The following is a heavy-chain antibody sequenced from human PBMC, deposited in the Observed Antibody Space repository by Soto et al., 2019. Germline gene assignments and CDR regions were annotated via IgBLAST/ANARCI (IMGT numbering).Heavy chain of an antibody. CDR2: IIPIFGTA. Sequence: QVQLVQSGAEGKKPGSSVKVSCKASGDTFSSYAISWVRQAPGQGLEWMGVIIPIFGTANYAPKFQGRVTITADASTSTAYMELRSLRSEDTAVYYCAGGLERQLYYYYYGMDVWGQGTTVTVSS. V-gene: IGHV1-69*01. CDR1: GDTFSSYA. CDR3: AGGLERQLYYYYYGMDV. J-gene: IGHJ6*02. D-gene: IGHD6-13*01.